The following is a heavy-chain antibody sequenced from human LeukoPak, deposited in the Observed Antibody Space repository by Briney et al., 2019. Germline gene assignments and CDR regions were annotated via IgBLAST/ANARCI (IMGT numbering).Heavy chain of an antibody. J-gene: IGHJ4*02. V-gene: IGHV3-15*01. D-gene: IGHD3-9*01. CDR2: IKSKTDGATT. CDR1: GFTFTNAW. CDR3: TTAVHDILTGYYFPPLDY. Sequence: GGSLSLSCASSGFTFTNAWMSWVRQAPGKGLEWVGRIKSKTDGATTDYAAPVKGRFTVSRDDSKNTLYLQMNSLKTEDTAVYYCTTAVHDILTGYYFPPLDYWGQGTLVTVSS.